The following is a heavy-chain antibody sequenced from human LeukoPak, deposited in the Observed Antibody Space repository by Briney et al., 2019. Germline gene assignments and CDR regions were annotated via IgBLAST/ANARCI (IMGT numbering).Heavy chain of an antibody. CDR1: GGSINSYY. J-gene: IGHJ6*03. CDR3: ARYVDTAMVTGYYYMDV. V-gene: IGHV4-4*07. CDR2: IYTSGST. D-gene: IGHD5-18*01. Sequence: SETLSLTCTVSGGSINSYYWSWIRQPAGKGLEWIGRIYTSGSTNYNPSLKGRVTISVDKSKNQFSLKPSSVTAADTAVYYCARYVDTAMVTGYYYMDVWGKGTTVTVSS.